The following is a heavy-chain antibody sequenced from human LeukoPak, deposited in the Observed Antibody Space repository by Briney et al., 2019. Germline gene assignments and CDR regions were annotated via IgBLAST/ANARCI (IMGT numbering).Heavy chain of an antibody. D-gene: IGHD2-21*02. Sequence: GESLKISCKGSGYSLTSYWIGWVRQMPGKGLEWMGIIYPGDSDTRYSPSFQGQVTISADKSISTAYLQWSSLKASDTAMYYCARRVVTAENAFDIWGQGTMVTVSS. CDR2: IYPGDSDT. CDR3: ARRVVTAENAFDI. V-gene: IGHV5-51*01. CDR1: GYSLTSYW. J-gene: IGHJ3*02.